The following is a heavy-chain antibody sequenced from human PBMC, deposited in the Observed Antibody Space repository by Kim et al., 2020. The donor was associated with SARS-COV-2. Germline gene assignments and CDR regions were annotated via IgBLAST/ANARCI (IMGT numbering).Heavy chain of an antibody. D-gene: IGHD4-4*01. CDR3: ARAPYRYYFDY. J-gene: IGHJ4*02. CDR1: GGSFSGYY. V-gene: IGHV4-34*01. CDR2: INHSGST. Sequence: SETLSLTCAVYGGSFSGYYWSWIRQPPGKGLEWIGEINHSGSTNYNPSLKSRVTISVDTSKNQFSLKLSSVTAADTAVYYCARAPYRYYFDYWGQGTLVTVSS.